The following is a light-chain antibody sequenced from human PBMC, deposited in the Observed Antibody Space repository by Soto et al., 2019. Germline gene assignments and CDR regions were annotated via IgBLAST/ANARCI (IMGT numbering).Light chain of an antibody. J-gene: IGKJ1*01. CDR2: KAS. Sequence: DIPMTQSPSTLSASVGDRVTISCRASDNINTWVAWYQQKPGKAPNLLIYKASTLETGVPSRFTGSGSGTEFTLTISCLEPEDFATYYCQHYNSYSRTFGQGTKVEIK. V-gene: IGKV1-5*03. CDR3: QHYNSYSRT. CDR1: DNINTW.